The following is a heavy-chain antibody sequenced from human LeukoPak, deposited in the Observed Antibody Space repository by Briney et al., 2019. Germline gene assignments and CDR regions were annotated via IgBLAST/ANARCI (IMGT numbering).Heavy chain of an antibody. V-gene: IGHV3-11*04. D-gene: IGHD3-10*01. J-gene: IGHJ6*03. CDR2: ISSSGSTI. Sequence: GGSLRLSCAASGFTFSDYYMSWIRQAPGKGLEWVSYISSSGSTIYYADSVKGRFTISRDNAKNSLYLQMNSLRAEDTAIYYCAKDADYYYGSGNSMDVWGKGTTVTVSS. CDR3: AKDADYYYGSGNSMDV. CDR1: GFTFSDYY.